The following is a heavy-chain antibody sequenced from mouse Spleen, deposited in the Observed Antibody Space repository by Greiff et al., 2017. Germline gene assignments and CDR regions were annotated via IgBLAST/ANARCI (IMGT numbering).Heavy chain of an antibody. CDR3: AVIITTVVGGFGG. CDR2: INPGSGGT. V-gene: IGHV1-54*01. J-gene: IGHJ1*01. Sequence: VQLQQSGAELVRPGTSVKVSCKASGYAFTNYLIEWVKQRPGQGLEWIGVINPGSGGTNYNEKFKGKATLTADKSSSTAYMQLSSLTSEDSAVYFCAVIITTVVGGFGGWGAGNTGTVSS. CDR1: GYAFTNYL. D-gene: IGHD1-1*01.